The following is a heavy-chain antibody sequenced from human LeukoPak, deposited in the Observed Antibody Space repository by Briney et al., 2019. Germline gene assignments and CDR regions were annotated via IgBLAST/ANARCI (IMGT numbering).Heavy chain of an antibody. Sequence: GGSLRLSCAASGFTFSSYWMHWVRQAPGKGLVWVSRINSDGSSTSYADSVKGRFTISRDNAKNTPYLQMNSLRAEDTAVYYCARRGYSSGWYSLNYWGQGTLVTVSS. CDR2: INSDGSST. D-gene: IGHD6-19*01. CDR1: GFTFSSYW. J-gene: IGHJ4*02. CDR3: ARRGYSSGWYSLNY. V-gene: IGHV3-74*01.